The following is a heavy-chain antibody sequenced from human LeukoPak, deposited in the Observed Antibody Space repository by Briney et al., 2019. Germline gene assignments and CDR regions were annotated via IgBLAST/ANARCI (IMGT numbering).Heavy chain of an antibody. D-gene: IGHD3-10*01. Sequence: PSETLSLTCAVYGGSFSGYYWSWIRQPPGKGLEWIGEINHSGSTNYNPSLKSRVTISVDTSKNQFSLKLSSVTAAETAVYYCARLRIAMVRGVIISGNWFDPWGQGTLVTVSS. CDR1: GGSFSGYY. CDR3: ARLRIAMVRGVIISGNWFDP. J-gene: IGHJ5*02. V-gene: IGHV4-34*01. CDR2: INHSGST.